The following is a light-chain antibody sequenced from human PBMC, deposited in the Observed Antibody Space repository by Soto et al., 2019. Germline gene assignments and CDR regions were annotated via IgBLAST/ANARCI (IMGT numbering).Light chain of an antibody. CDR2: AAS. J-gene: IGKJ3*01. V-gene: IGKV3-20*01. CDR1: QSVTVTS. CDR3: QQYGDSPLT. Sequence: EILLTKSPSTLSLSPGEGVTLSCRASQSVTVTSLAWYQQKPGQAPRLLIYAASTRAAAVPDRCTGSGSGTDFALTISRLEPEDFGVYYCQQYGDSPLTFGHGTKVDIK.